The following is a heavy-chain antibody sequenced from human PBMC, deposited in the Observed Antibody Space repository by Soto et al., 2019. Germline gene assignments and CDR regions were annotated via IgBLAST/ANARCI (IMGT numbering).Heavy chain of an antibody. D-gene: IGHD3-10*01. CDR3: ARGTYYYGSGSHALAFDI. CDR1: SGSISSSNW. J-gene: IGHJ3*02. V-gene: IGHV4-4*02. CDR2: IYHSGST. Sequence: QVQLQESGPGLVKPSGTLSLTCAVSSGSISSSNWWSWVRQPPGKGLEWIGEIYHSGSTNYNPSLKSRVTISVDKSKNQFSLKLGSVTAADTAVYYCARGTYYYGSGSHALAFDIWGQGTMVTVSS.